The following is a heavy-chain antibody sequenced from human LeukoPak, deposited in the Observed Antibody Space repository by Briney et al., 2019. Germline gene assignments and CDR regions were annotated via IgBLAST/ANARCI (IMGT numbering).Heavy chain of an antibody. J-gene: IGHJ3*02. D-gene: IGHD2-2*02. CDR3: AKELGYCSSTSCYTAFDI. V-gene: IGHV3-30*02. CDR1: GFTFSSYG. Sequence: GGSLRLSCAASGFTFSSYGMHWVRQAPGKGLEWVAFIRYGGSNKYYADSVKGRFTISRDNSKNTLYLQMNSLRAEDTAVYYCAKELGYCSSTSCYTAFDIWGQGTMVTVSS. CDR2: IRYGGSNK.